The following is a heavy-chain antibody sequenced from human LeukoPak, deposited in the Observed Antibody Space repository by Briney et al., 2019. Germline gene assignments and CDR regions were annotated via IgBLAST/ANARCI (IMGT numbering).Heavy chain of an antibody. CDR3: ASYNGYAK. V-gene: IGHV1-8*01. J-gene: IGHJ4*02. CDR2: VSPNSGDS. D-gene: IGHD5-12*01. CDR1: GYTFTSYD. Sequence: ASVKVSCKASGYTFTSYDINWVRQATGQGPEWMGRVSPNSGDSDYAQKFQGRVTMTRDTSISTAYMELSSLTYEDTAVYYCASYNGYAKWGQGTLVTVSS.